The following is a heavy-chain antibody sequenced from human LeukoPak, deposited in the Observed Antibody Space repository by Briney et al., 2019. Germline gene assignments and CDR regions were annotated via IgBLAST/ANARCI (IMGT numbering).Heavy chain of an antibody. CDR3: ARDLRPGIAAGLFDY. CDR2: IWYDGSNI. D-gene: IGHD6-13*01. J-gene: IGHJ4*02. V-gene: IGHV3-33*01. CDR1: GFTFSSYG. Sequence: QPGRSLRLSCAASGFTFSSYGMHWVRQAPGKGLEWVAVIWYDGSNIYYADSVKGRLTICRDNSKNTLYLQMNSLRAEDTAVYYCARDLRPGIAAGLFDYWGQGTLVTVSS.